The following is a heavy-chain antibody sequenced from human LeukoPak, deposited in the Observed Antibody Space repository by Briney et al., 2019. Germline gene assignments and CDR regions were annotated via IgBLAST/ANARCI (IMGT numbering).Heavy chain of an antibody. Sequence: GASVKVSCKASGYTFTGYYMHWVRQAPGQWLEWMGWINPNSGGTNYAQKFQGRVTMTRDTSISTAYMELSRLRSDDTAVYYCARDISSDGGIDYWGQGTLVTVSS. CDR2: INPNSGGT. J-gene: IGHJ4*02. D-gene: IGHD4-23*01. CDR3: ARDISSDGGIDY. V-gene: IGHV1-2*02. CDR1: GYTFTGYY.